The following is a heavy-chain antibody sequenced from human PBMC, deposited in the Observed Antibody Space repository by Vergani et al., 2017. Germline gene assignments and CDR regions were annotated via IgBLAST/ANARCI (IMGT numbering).Heavy chain of an antibody. D-gene: IGHD1-26*01. V-gene: IGHV4-61*02. CDR1: GGSISSGSYY. CDR2: IYTSGST. J-gene: IGHJ4*02. Sequence: QVQLQESGPGLVKPSQTLSLTCTVSGGSISSGSYYWSWIRQPAGKGLEWIGRIYTSGSTNYNPSLKSRVTISVDTSKNQFSLKLSSVTAADTAVYYCARDLGRIVGATSPLVDWGQGTLVTVSS. CDR3: ARDLGRIVGATSPLVD.